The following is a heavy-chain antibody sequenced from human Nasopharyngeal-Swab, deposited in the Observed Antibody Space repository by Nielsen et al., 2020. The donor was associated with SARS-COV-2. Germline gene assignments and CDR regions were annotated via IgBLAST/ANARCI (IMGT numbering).Heavy chain of an antibody. J-gene: IGHJ4*02. CDR1: GFVFSGSA. Sequence: GSLRLSGAASGFVFSGSAIHWVRQASGKGLEWVGRIGDKAHNYATTYAASVKGRFTISRDDSKNTAFLQMDSLNTEDTALYYCTTDYYFDYWGQGTLVTVSS. V-gene: IGHV3-73*01. D-gene: IGHD4/OR15-4a*01. CDR3: TTDYYFDY. CDR2: IGDKAHNYAT.